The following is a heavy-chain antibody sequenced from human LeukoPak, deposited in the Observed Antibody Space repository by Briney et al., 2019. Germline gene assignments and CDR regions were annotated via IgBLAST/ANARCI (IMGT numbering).Heavy chain of an antibody. CDR1: GYTFTSYA. V-gene: IGHV1-69*13. J-gene: IGHJ4*02. CDR3: ARGGPRRIAVAGTNSYFDY. Sequence: SVKVSCKASGYTFTSYAISWVRQAPGQGLEWMGGIIPIFGTANYAQKFQGRVTITADESTSTAYMELSSLRSEDTAVYYCARGGPRRIAVAGTNSYFDYWGQGTLVTVSS. D-gene: IGHD6-19*01. CDR2: IIPIFGTA.